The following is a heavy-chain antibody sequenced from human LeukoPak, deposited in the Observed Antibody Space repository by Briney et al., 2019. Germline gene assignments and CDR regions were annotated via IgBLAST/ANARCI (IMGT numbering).Heavy chain of an antibody. CDR1: GFTFSSYA. CDR3: ARDRWELLGWFDP. V-gene: IGHV3-30-3*01. J-gene: IGHJ5*02. Sequence: GGSLRLSCAASGFTFSSYAIHWVRQAPGKGLEWVAVISYDGSNKYYADSVKGRFTISRDNSKNTLYLQMNSQRAEDTAVYYCARDRWELLGWFDPWGQGTLVTVSS. CDR2: ISYDGSNK. D-gene: IGHD1-26*01.